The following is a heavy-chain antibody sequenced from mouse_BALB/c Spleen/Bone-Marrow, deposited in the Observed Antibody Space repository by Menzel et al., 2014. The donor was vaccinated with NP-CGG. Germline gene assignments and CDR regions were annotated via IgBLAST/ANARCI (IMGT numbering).Heavy chain of an antibody. CDR2: ISSGGST. CDR1: GFTFSXYA. J-gene: IGHJ2*01. D-gene: IGHD2-3*01. Sequence: EVQRVESGGGLVKPGGSLKLSCAASGFTFSXYAMSWVRQTPEKRLEWVASISSGGSTYYPDSVKGRFTISRDNARNILYLQMSSLRSEDTAMYYCARGGGWLLSFDYWGQGTTLTVSS. CDR3: ARGGGWLLSFDY. V-gene: IGHV5-6-5*01.